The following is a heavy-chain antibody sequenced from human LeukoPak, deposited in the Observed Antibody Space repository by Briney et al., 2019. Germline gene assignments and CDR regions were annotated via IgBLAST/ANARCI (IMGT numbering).Heavy chain of an antibody. CDR2: VDPEDGET. CDR1: GYTFTDYY. J-gene: IGHJ5*02. V-gene: IGHV1-69-2*01. Sequence: ATVKISCKVSGYTFTDYYMHWVQQAPGKGLEWTGLVDPEDGETIYAEKFQGRVTITADTSTDTAYMELSSLRSEDTAVYYCATVPPYYYGSGSYHWFDPWGQGTLVTVSS. CDR3: ATVPPYYYGSGSYHWFDP. D-gene: IGHD3-10*01.